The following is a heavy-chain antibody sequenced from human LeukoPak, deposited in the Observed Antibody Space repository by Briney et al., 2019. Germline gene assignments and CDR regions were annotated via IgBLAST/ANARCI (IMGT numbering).Heavy chain of an antibody. J-gene: IGHJ5*02. CDR3: ARGRRSPSVVVVAATRSRWFDP. CDR1: GFTFSSYS. D-gene: IGHD2-15*01. Sequence: GSLRLSCAASGFTFSSYSMNWVRQAPGKGLEWVSSISSSSSYIYYADSVKGRFTISRDNAKNSLYLQMNSLRAEDTAVYYCARGRRSPSVVVVAATRSRWFDPWGQGTLVTVSS. V-gene: IGHV3-21*01. CDR2: ISSSSSYI.